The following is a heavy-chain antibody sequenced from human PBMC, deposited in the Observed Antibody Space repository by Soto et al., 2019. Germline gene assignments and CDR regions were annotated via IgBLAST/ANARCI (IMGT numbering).Heavy chain of an antibody. J-gene: IGHJ6*03. Sequence: SWETLSLTCAVYGGSFSGYYWSWIRQPPGKGLEWIGEINHSGSTNYNPSLKSRVTISVDTSKNQFSLKLSSVTAADTAVYYCARAYGYSGYDFLSGYYYYMDVWGKGTTVPVSS. CDR1: GGSFSGYY. D-gene: IGHD5-12*01. CDR3: ARAYGYSGYDFLSGYYYYMDV. CDR2: INHSGST. V-gene: IGHV4-34*01.